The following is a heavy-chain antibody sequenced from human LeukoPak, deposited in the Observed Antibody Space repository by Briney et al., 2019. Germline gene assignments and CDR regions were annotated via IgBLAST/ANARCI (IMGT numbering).Heavy chain of an antibody. V-gene: IGHV1-2*02. CDR2: INPNSGGT. CDR1: GHTFTGYY. CDR3: AREGVAAAGSYYFDY. J-gene: IGHJ4*02. D-gene: IGHD6-13*01. Sequence: ASVKVSCKACGHTFTGYYMHWVRQAPGQGLEWMGWINPNSGGTNYAQKFQGRVTMTRDTSISTAYMELSRLRSDDTAVYYCAREGVAAAGSYYFDYWGQGTLVTVSS.